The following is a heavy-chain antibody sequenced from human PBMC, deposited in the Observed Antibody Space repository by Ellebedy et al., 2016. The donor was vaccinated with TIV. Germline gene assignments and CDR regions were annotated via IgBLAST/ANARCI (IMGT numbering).Heavy chain of an antibody. CDR2: IDPTDSYT. D-gene: IGHD3-10*01. Sequence: GESLKISCKASGYSFSTYWITWVRQMPGKGLEWMGKIDPTDSYTNYSPSFQGLVTISADDSASTAYLQWPSLKASDSATYYCSRHRGYGMDVWGQGTTVTVSS. CDR1: GYSFSTYW. CDR3: SRHRGYGMDV. V-gene: IGHV5-10-1*01. J-gene: IGHJ6*02.